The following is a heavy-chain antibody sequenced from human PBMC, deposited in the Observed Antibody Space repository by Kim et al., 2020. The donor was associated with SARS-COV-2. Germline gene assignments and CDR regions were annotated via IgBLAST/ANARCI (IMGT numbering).Heavy chain of an antibody. D-gene: IGHD5-18*01. CDR2: IYYSGST. J-gene: IGHJ6*02. V-gene: IGHV4-31*03. CDR1: GGSISSGGYY. Sequence: SETLSLTCTVSGGSISSGGYYWSWIRQHPGKGLEWIGYIYYSGSTYYNPSLKSRVTISVDTSKNQFSLKLSSVTAADTAVYYFARQAGYTYGNYGMDVWGQGTTVTISS. CDR3: ARQAGYTYGNYGMDV.